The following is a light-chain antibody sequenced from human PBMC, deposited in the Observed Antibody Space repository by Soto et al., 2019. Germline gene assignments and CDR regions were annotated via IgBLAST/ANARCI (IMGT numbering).Light chain of an antibody. J-gene: IGLJ2*01. CDR3: TSYTSSSTRGV. CDR2: DVS. V-gene: IGLV2-14*03. Sequence: QSALTQPASVSGSPGQSITISCTGTSSDVGGYNYVSWYQQHPGKAPKLMIYDVSSRPSGVSNRFSDSKSGNTASLTISGLQAEDEADYYCTSYTSSSTRGVFGGGTKLTVL. CDR1: SSDVGGYNY.